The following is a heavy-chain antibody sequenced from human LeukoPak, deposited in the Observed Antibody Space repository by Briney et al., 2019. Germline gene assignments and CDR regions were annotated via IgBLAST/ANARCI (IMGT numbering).Heavy chain of an antibody. D-gene: IGHD3-22*01. CDR3: AIDSSGYYTRWHYHYYMDV. CDR2: ISGDGGTT. CDR1: GFTFDDYA. J-gene: IGHJ6*03. Sequence: PGGSLRLSCAASGFTFDDYAMHWVRQAPGKGLEWVSLISGDGGTTYYADSVKGRFTISRDNSKNSLYLQMNSLRPEDTALYYCAIDSSGYYTRWHYHYYMDVWGKGTTVTVSS. V-gene: IGHV3-43*02.